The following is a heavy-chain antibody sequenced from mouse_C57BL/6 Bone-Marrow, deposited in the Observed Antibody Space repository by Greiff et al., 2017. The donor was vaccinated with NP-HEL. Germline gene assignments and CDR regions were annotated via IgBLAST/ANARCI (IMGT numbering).Heavy chain of an antibody. CDR2: IDPENGDT. CDR1: GFNIKDDY. J-gene: IGHJ4*01. CDR3: TTLYYAMDY. Sequence: EVKLVESGAELVRPGASVKLSCTASGFNIKDDYMHWVKQRPEQGLEWIGWIDPENGDTEYASKFQGKATITADTSSNTAYLQLSSLTSEDTAVYYCTTLYYAMDYWGQGTSVTVSS. V-gene: IGHV14-4*01.